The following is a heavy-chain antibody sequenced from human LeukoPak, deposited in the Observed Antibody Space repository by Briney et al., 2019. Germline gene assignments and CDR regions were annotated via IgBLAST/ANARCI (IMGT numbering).Heavy chain of an antibody. CDR1: GYTFTGYY. D-gene: IGHD4-17*01. V-gene: IGHV1-2*04. J-gene: IGHJ3*02. Sequence: ASVKVSCKASGYTFTGYYMHWVRQAPGQGLEWMGWINPNSGGTNYAQKFQGWVTMTRDTSISTAYMERSRLRSDDTAVYYCARVLREYGDFIMDAFDIWGQGTMVTVSS. CDR2: INPNSGGT. CDR3: ARVLREYGDFIMDAFDI.